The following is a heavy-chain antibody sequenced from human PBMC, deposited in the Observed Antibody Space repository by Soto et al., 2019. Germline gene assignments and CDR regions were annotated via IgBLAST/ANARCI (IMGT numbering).Heavy chain of an antibody. CDR2: ISYDGSNK. CDR1: GFTFSSYA. Sequence: QVQLVESGGGVVQPGRSLRLSCAASGFTFSSYAMHWVRQAPGKGLEWVAVISYDGSNKYYADSVKGRFTISRDNSKNTLYLQMNSLRAEDTAVYYCARVYSSSFSLKASGKDVWGQGTTVTVSS. CDR3: ARVYSSSFSLKASGKDV. D-gene: IGHD6-6*01. J-gene: IGHJ6*02. V-gene: IGHV3-30-3*01.